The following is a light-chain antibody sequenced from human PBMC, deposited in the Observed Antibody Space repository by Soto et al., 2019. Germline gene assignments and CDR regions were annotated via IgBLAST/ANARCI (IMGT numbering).Light chain of an antibody. Sequence: QSALTQPRSVSGSPGQSVTISCTGSRSDIGSYDLVSWYHHRPGKVPKLMIFDVSGRPSGVPDRLTGSKSGNTASLTISGLQAEDEGVYYCCSYAGSYTWVFGGGTKVTVL. CDR2: DVS. V-gene: IGLV2-11*01. CDR3: CSYAGSYTWV. CDR1: RSDIGSYDL. J-gene: IGLJ3*02.